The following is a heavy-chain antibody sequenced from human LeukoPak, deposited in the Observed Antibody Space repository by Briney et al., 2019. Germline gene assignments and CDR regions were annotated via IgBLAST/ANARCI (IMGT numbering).Heavy chain of an antibody. D-gene: IGHD3-9*01. V-gene: IGHV5-51*01. J-gene: IGHJ4*02. CDR2: IYPGDSDT. Sequence: GESLKISCKGSGYSFTSYWIGWVRQMPGKGLEWMGIIYPGDSDTRYSPSFQGQVTISADKSISTAYLQWSSLKASDTAMYYCARQGDYFDWLSALDYWGQGTLVTVSS. CDR3: ARQGDYFDWLSALDY. CDR1: GYSFTSYW.